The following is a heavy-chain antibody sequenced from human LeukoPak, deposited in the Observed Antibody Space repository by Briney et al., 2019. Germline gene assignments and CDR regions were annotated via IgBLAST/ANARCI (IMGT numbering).Heavy chain of an antibody. Sequence: PGGTLRLSCAASGFTFSNYAMNWVRQAPGKGLEWVSAISGSGGSTYYADSVKGRFTISRDNAKNSLDLQMNSLRVEDTALYFCARASTTVVTLDSLSIWGQGTMVTVSS. CDR1: GFTFSNYA. D-gene: IGHD4-23*01. V-gene: IGHV3-23*01. CDR3: ARASTTVVTLDSLSI. J-gene: IGHJ3*02. CDR2: ISGSGGST.